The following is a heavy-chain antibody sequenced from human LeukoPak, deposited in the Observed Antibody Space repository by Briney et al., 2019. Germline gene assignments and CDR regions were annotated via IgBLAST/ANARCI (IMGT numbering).Heavy chain of an antibody. D-gene: IGHD6-19*01. Sequence: GGSLRLSCAASGFTFSSYAMSWVRQAPGKGLEWVSAISGSGGSTYHADSVKGRFTISRDNSKNTLYLQMNSLRAEDTAVYYCANERSSGWYSYWGQGTLVTVSS. CDR3: ANERSSGWYSY. CDR2: ISGSGGST. J-gene: IGHJ4*02. CDR1: GFTFSSYA. V-gene: IGHV3-23*01.